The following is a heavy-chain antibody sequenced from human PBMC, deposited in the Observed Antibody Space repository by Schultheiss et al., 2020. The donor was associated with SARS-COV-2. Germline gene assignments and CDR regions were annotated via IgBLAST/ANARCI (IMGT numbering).Heavy chain of an antibody. J-gene: IGHJ4*02. Sequence: GESLKISCAASGFTFSSYAMSWVRQAPGKGLEWVSAISGSGGSTYYADSVKGRFTISRDNSKNTLYLQMNSLRAEDTAVYYCAKYSWDSGSLIDYWGRGTLVTVSS. CDR3: AKYSWDSGSLIDY. CDR1: GFTFSSYA. V-gene: IGHV3-23*01. CDR2: ISGSGGST. D-gene: IGHD1-26*01.